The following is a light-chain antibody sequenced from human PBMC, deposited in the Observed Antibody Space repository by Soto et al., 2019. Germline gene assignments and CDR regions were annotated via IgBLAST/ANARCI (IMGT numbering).Light chain of an antibody. Sequence: NFLLTQPHSLTESPGKTVTISWTRSSGNIANNYVQWYQQRPGSTPTIMIYEGKQRPSGVPDRFSGSTDGSSNSASLTIAGRLTEDEADYYCQSHDRSFVMFGGGTKLTFL. CDR3: QSHDRSFVM. J-gene: IGLJ3*02. CDR1: SGNIANNY. V-gene: IGLV6-57*01. CDR2: EGK.